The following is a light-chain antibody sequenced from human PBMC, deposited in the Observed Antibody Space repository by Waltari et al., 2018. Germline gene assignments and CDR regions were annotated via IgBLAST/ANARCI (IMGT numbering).Light chain of an antibody. J-gene: IGKJ4*01. V-gene: IGKV1-39*01. CDR1: RTVTSH. CDR3: QQSYSSQRT. Sequence: IQMTQSPSSLSASVGDRLTVTCRASRTVTSHLHWYQQKSGKAPKLLIYAVSTLEPGVPSRFSGSGSGTDFNLTISSLQPEDFATYYCQQSYSSQRTFGGGTKVE. CDR2: AVS.